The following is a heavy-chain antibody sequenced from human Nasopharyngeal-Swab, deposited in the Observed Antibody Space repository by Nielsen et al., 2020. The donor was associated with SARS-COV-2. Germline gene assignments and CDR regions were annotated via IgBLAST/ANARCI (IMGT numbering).Heavy chain of an antibody. CDR2: ISGDGGST. D-gene: IGHD1-14*01. CDR1: GFTFDDYA. CDR3: AKSPRKGAYFDY. V-gene: IGHV3-43*02. Sequence: LSLTCAASGFTFDDYAMHWVRQAPGKGLEWVSLISGDGGSTYYADSVKGRFTISRDNSKNSLYLQMNSLRTEDTALYYCAKSPRKGAYFDYWGQGTLVTVSS. J-gene: IGHJ4*02.